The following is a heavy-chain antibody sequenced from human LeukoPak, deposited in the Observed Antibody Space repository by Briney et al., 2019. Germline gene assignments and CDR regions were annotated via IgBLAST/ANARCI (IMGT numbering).Heavy chain of an antibody. CDR1: GFTFSSYG. D-gene: IGHD6-13*01. J-gene: IGHJ4*02. CDR3: ARDMPLAAAGFDY. V-gene: IGHV3-30*03. Sequence: GGSLRLSCAASGFTFSSYGMHWVRQAPGKGQEWVAVISDDGSDKYYADSVKGRFTISRDNSKNTLYLQMNSLRAEDTAVYYCARDMPLAAAGFDYWGQGTLVTVSS. CDR2: ISDDGSDK.